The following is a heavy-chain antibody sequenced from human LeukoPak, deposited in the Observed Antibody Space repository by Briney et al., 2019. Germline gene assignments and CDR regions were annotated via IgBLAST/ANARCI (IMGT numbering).Heavy chain of an antibody. J-gene: IGHJ3*02. CDR2: IKQDGSEK. CDR3: ARGPPLRMGAFDI. V-gene: IGHV3-7*01. Sequence: PGGSLRLSCAASGFTFSSYWMSWVRQAPGKGLEWVANIKQDGSEKYYVDSVKGRFTISRDNAKNSLYLQMNSLRAEDTAVYYCARGPPLRMGAFDIWGQGRMVTVSS. CDR1: GFTFSSYW. D-gene: IGHD4-17*01.